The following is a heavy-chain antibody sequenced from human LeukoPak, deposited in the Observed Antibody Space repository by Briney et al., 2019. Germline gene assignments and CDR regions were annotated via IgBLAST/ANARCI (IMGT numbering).Heavy chain of an antibody. CDR2: INPNSGGA. V-gene: IGHV1-2*04. CDR1: GYTFTGYY. J-gene: IGHJ4*02. Sequence: ASVKVSCKASGYTFTGYYMHWVRQAPGQGLEWMGWINPNSGGANYAQKFQGWVTMTRDTSISTAYMELSRLRSDDTAVYYCARDQIGYSSSWSLVFDYWGRGTLVTVSS. CDR3: ARDQIGYSSSWSLVFDY. D-gene: IGHD6-13*01.